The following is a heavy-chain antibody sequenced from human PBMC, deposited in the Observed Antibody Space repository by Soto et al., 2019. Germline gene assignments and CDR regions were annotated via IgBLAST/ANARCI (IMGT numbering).Heavy chain of an antibody. V-gene: IGHV3-21*01. CDR3: ARVFWSGYYLAYFDY. CDR2: ISSSSSYI. J-gene: IGHJ4*02. CDR1: GFTFSSYS. D-gene: IGHD3-3*01. Sequence: GGSLRLSCAASGFTFSSYSMNWVRQAPGKGLEWVSSISSSSSYIYYADSVKGRFTISRDNAKNSLYLQMNSLRAEDTAVYYCARVFWSGYYLAYFDYWGQGTLVTVSS.